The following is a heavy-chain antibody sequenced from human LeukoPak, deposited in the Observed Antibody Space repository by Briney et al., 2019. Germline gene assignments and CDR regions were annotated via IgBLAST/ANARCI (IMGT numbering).Heavy chain of an antibody. J-gene: IGHJ3*02. D-gene: IGHD6-13*01. Sequence: PGGSLRLSCVASGFTFSNYWMSWVRQAPGKGLEWVANIKQDGSEKYYVDSVKGRFTISRDNAKNSLYLQMNSLRAEDTAVYYCAREGLAAAGTENAFDIWGQGTMVTVSS. CDR2: IKQDGSEK. V-gene: IGHV3-7*01. CDR1: GFTFSNYW. CDR3: AREGLAAAGTENAFDI.